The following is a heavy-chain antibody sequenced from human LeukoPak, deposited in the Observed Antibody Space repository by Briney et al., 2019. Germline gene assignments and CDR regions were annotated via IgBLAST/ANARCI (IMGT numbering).Heavy chain of an antibody. CDR2: FDPEDGET. V-gene: IGHV1-24*01. Sequence: GGSLRLSCAASGFTFSSYEMNWVRQAPGKGLEWMGGFDPEDGETIYAQKFQGRVTMTEDTSTDTAYMELSSLRSEDTAVYYCATTTLSHPRGFLEWLPIDYWGQETLVTVSS. J-gene: IGHJ4*02. CDR1: GFTFSSYE. D-gene: IGHD3-3*01. CDR3: ATTTLSHPRGFLEWLPIDY.